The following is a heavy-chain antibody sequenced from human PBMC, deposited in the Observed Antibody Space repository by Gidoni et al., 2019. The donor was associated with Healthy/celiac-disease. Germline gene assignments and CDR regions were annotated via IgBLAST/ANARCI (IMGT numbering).Heavy chain of an antibody. CDR1: GGSISSYY. CDR2: IYYSGST. D-gene: IGHD3-16*02. CDR3: AREERGYDYIWGSYRGFDP. Sequence: QVQLQESGPGLVKPSETLSLTCTVSGGSISSYYWSWIRQPPGKGLECIGYIYYSGSTNYNPSLKSRVTISVDTSKNQFSLKLSSVTAADTAVYYCAREERGYDYIWGSYRGFDPWGQGTLVTVSS. J-gene: IGHJ5*02. V-gene: IGHV4-59*12.